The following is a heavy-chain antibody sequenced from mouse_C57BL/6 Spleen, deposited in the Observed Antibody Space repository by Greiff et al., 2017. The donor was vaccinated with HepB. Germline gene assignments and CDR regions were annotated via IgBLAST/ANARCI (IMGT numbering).Heavy chain of an antibody. Sequence: EVKLMESGPELVKPGASVKIPCKASGYTFTDYNMDWVKQSHGKSLEWIGDINPNNGGTIYNQKFKGKAKLTVDKSSSTAYMELRSLKSEDTAVYYCARRGLYGWDAMDYWGQGTSVTVSS. CDR1: GYTFTDYN. V-gene: IGHV1-18*01. CDR2: INPNNGGT. D-gene: IGHD2-2*01. J-gene: IGHJ4*01. CDR3: ARRGLYGWDAMDY.